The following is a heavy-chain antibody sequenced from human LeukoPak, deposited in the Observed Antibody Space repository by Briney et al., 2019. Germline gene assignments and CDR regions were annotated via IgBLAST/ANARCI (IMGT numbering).Heavy chain of an antibody. V-gene: IGHV3-23*01. J-gene: IGHJ4*02. CDR3: AKDQDTAMGKGDFDY. CDR2: ISGSGGST. CDR1: GFTFSSYA. Sequence: GGSLRLSCAASGFTFSSYAMSWVRQAPGKGLEWVSAISGSGGSTYYADSVKGRFTISRDNSKNTLYLQMDSLRAEDTAVYYCAKDQDTAMGKGDFDYWGQGTLVTVSS. D-gene: IGHD5-18*01.